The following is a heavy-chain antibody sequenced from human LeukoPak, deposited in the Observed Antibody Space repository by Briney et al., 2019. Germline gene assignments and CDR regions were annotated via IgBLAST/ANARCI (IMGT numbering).Heavy chain of an antibody. CDR3: AILSPLWFGELSPYYYYGMDV. J-gene: IGHJ6*02. Sequence: GGSLRLSCAASGITFSSYAMSWVRQAPGKGLEWVSAISGSGGSTYYADSVKGRFTISRDNSKNTLYLQMNSLRAEDTAVYYCAILSPLWFGELSPYYYYGMDVWGQGTTVTVSS. D-gene: IGHD3-10*01. CDR1: GITFSSYA. V-gene: IGHV3-23*01. CDR2: ISGSGGST.